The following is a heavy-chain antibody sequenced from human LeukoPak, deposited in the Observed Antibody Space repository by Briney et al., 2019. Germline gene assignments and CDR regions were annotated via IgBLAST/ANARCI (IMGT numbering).Heavy chain of an antibody. CDR3: AKSDSAGSTYALDI. CDR2: ISWNSGTI. CDR1: GFTFEDYA. Sequence: GGSLRLSCAAFGFTFEDYAMYCVRQVPGKGLEWVSDISWNSGTIGYADSVKGRFTSSRDNAKKSLYLQMNSLRPEDTAMYYCAKSDSAGSTYALDIWGQGTLVTVSS. D-gene: IGHD1-1*01. V-gene: IGHV3-9*01. J-gene: IGHJ3*02.